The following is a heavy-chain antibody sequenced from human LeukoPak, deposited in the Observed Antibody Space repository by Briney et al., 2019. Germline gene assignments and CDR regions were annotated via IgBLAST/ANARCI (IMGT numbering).Heavy chain of an antibody. CDR1: GISFSNYW. CDR3: ARGRPHGNDY. J-gene: IGHJ4*02. V-gene: IGHV3-7*01. CDR2: IKQDGSEK. Sequence: PGGSLRLSCVASGISFSNYWMTWVRQAPGKGLEWVANIKQDGSEKNYVDSVKGRFTSSRDNAKNSLYLQMNSLRVEDTAVYYCARGRPHGNDYWGQGTLVTVSS. D-gene: IGHD4-23*01.